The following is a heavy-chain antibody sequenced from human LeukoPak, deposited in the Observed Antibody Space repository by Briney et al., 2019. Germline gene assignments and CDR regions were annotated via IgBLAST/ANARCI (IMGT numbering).Heavy chain of an antibody. V-gene: IGHV3-66*01. Sequence: GGSLRLSCAASGFTVSSNYMSWVRQAPGKGLEWVSVIYSGGSTYYADSVKGRFTISRDNSKNTLYLQMNSLRAEDTAVYYCADGRHTVAPFFDIWGQGTMVTVSS. CDR3: ADGRHTVAPFFDI. J-gene: IGHJ3*02. CDR1: GFTVSSNY. D-gene: IGHD5-12*01. CDR2: IYSGGST.